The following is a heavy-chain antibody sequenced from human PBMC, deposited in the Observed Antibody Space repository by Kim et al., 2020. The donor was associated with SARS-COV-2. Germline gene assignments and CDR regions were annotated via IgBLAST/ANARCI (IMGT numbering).Heavy chain of an antibody. Sequence: GGSLRLSCAASGFTFSSYSMNWVRQAPGKGLEWVSSISSSSSYIYYADSVKGRFTISRDNAKNSLYLQMYSLRAEDTAVYYCARDPLAYRIFDYWGQGTLVTVSS. CDR1: GFTFSSYS. CDR3: ARDPLAYRIFDY. V-gene: IGHV3-21*01. J-gene: IGHJ4*02. D-gene: IGHD3-10*01. CDR2: ISSSSSYI.